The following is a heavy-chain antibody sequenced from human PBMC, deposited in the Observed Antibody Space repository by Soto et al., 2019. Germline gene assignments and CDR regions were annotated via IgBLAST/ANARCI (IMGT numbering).Heavy chain of an antibody. CDR3: TTSPWGVW. CDR2: IKSKDAGGTT. D-gene: IGHD3-16*01. V-gene: IGHV3-15*02. J-gene: IGHJ1*01. CDR1: GFTFSNVW. Sequence: QLLESGGALVQPGGSLRLSCAASGFTFSNVWMSWIRQAPGKGPEWVGHIKSKDAGGTTEYAAPVKGRFTISRDDSKNTLYLQMNSLKTEDTAVYHCTTSPWGVWGDQGTLVTVSS.